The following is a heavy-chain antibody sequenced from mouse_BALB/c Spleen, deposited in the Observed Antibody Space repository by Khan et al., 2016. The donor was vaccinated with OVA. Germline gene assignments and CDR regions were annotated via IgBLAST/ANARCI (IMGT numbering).Heavy chain of an antibody. CDR3: ARRSLRWDFDY. Sequence: QVQLKQSGAELAKPGASVKMSCKASGYTFINYWILWIKQRPGQGLEWIGYINPSTGYTEYNQNFKDKATLTADKYSSTAYMQLSSLTSEDSTVYYCARRSLRWDFDYGGQGTTLTVSS. CDR2: INPSTGYT. V-gene: IGHV1-7*01. J-gene: IGHJ2*01. D-gene: IGHD1-1*01. CDR1: GYTFINYW.